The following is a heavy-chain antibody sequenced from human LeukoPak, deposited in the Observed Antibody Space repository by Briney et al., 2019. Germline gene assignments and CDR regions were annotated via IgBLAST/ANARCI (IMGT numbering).Heavy chain of an antibody. J-gene: IGHJ4*02. Sequence: GGSLRLSCAASGFTFSSYWMHWVRQAPGKGLVWVSRINSDGSSTSYADSVKGRFTISRDNAKSTLYLQMNSLRAEDTAVYYCARDPTYYYGSGSPPFFDYWGQGTLVTVSS. CDR3: ARDPTYYYGSGSPPFFDY. D-gene: IGHD3-10*01. V-gene: IGHV3-74*01. CDR2: INSDGSST. CDR1: GFTFSSYW.